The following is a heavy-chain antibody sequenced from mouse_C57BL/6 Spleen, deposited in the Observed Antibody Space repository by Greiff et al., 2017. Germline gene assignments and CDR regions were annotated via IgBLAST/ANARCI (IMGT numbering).Heavy chain of an antibody. CDR3: AGYYGNPYWYFDV. D-gene: IGHD2-1*01. Sequence: QVQLKESGAELVKPGASVKMSCKASGYTFTSYWITWVKQRPGQGLEWIGDISPGSGSTNYNEKFKSKATLTVDTSSSTAYMQLSSLTSEDSAVXYCAGYYGNPYWYFDVWGTGTTVTVSS. CDR1: GYTFTSYW. CDR2: ISPGSGST. J-gene: IGHJ1*03. V-gene: IGHV1-55*01.